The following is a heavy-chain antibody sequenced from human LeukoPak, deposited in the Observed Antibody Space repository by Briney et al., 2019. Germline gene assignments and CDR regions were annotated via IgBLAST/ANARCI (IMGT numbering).Heavy chain of an antibody. CDR2: IDPSDSYT. Sequence: GESLKISCKGSGYSFTSYWISWVRQMPGKGLEWMGRIDPSDSYTNYSPSFQGHVPISADKSISTAYLHESSLKASDTAMYYCARQHYYGSGSDYDYWGQGTLVTVSS. D-gene: IGHD3-10*01. V-gene: IGHV5-10-1*01. CDR1: GYSFTSYW. J-gene: IGHJ4*02. CDR3: ARQHYYGSGSDYDY.